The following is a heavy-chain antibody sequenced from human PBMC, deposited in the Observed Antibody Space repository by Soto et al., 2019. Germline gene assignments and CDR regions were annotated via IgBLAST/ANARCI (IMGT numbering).Heavy chain of an antibody. V-gene: IGHV3-23*01. CDR1: GFTFSSYA. CDR2: ISGSGGST. CDR3: AKDPTGGASNPSHDVDAFDI. J-gene: IGHJ3*02. D-gene: IGHD1-26*01. Sequence: PGGSLRLSCAAAGFTFSSYAMSWVRQAPGTGLEWVSAISGSGGSTYYADSVKGRFTISRDNSKNTLYLRMNSLRAEDTAVYYCAKDPTGGASNPSHDVDAFDIWGQGTTVTVSS.